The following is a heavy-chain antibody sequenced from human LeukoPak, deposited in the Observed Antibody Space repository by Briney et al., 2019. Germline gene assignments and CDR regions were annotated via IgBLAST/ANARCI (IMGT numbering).Heavy chain of an antibody. V-gene: IGHV3-21*01. CDR3: ARSRTGDSDY. CDR2: ISSSSSYI. CDR1: GFTFSGYS. Sequence: PGGSLRLSCAASGFTFSGYSMNWVRQAPGKGLEWVSSISSSSSYIYYADSVKGRFTISRDNSRNTVYLQMNSLRVEDTAVYYCARSRTGDSDYWGQGTLVTVSS. J-gene: IGHJ4*02. D-gene: IGHD7-27*01.